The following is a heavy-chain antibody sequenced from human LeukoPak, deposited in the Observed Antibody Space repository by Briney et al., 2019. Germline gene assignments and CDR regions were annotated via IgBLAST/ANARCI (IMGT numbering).Heavy chain of an antibody. Sequence: SETLSLTCTVSGGSISSYYWSWIRQPPGKGLEWIGYIYYSGSTNYNPSLKSRVTISVDTSKNQFSLKLSSVTAADTAVYYCARLRETPGTGPDQYYYYYYMDVWGKGTTVTVSS. CDR2: IYYSGST. D-gene: IGHD1-14*01. CDR3: ARLRETPGTGPDQYYYYYYMDV. V-gene: IGHV4-59*13. J-gene: IGHJ6*03. CDR1: GGSISSYY.